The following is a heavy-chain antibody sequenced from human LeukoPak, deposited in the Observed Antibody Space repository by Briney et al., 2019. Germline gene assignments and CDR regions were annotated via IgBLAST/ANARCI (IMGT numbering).Heavy chain of an antibody. J-gene: IGHJ4*02. CDR3: ARGHYGSGSYSLDFDY. Sequence: ASVKVSCKASGYTFTSYYMHWVRQAPGQGLEWMGIINPSGGSTSYAQKFQGRVTMTRDMSTSTVYMELSSLRSEDTAVYYCARGHYGSGSYSLDFDYWGQGTLVTVSS. CDR1: GYTFTSYY. CDR2: INPSGGST. V-gene: IGHV1-46*01. D-gene: IGHD3-10*01.